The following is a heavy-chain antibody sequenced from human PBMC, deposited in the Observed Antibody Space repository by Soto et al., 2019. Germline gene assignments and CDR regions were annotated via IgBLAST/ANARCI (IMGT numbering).Heavy chain of an antibody. CDR3: ARPARFLRYFDY. J-gene: IGHJ4*02. V-gene: IGHV4-34*01. CDR1: GGSFSGYY. D-gene: IGHD3-9*01. CDR2: INHSEST. Sequence: SETLSLTCAVYGGSFSGYYWSWIRQPPGKGLEWIGEINHSESTNYNPSLKSRVTISVDTSKNQFSLKLSSVTAADTAVYYCARPARFLRYFDYWGQGTLVTVSS.